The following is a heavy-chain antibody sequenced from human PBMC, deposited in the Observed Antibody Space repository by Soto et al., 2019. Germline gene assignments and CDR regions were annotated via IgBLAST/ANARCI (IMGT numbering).Heavy chain of an antibody. Sequence: EVQLVESGGGLVQPGGSLRLSCAASGFTFSSYSMNWVRQAPGKGLEWVSYISSSSSTIYYADSVKGRFTISRDNAKNSLYLQMNSLRAEDTAVYYCARESGQQLPKGGLNWFDPWGQGTLVTVSS. CDR2: ISSSSSTI. CDR1: GFTFSSYS. D-gene: IGHD6-13*01. J-gene: IGHJ5*02. V-gene: IGHV3-48*01. CDR3: ARESGQQLPKGGLNWFDP.